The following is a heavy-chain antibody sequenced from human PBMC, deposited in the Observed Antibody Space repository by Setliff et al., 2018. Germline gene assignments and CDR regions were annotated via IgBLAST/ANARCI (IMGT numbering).Heavy chain of an antibody. Sequence: ASVKVSCKASGYTFTRYAISWVRQAPGQGPEWMGWISAYNGNTNYALKLQDRVIMTADTSTNTVYLDLRSLRSDESAMYYCTRCQRAWSYCGQGTLVTVSS. J-gene: IGHJ4*02. CDR1: GYTFTRYA. V-gene: IGHV1-18*01. CDR2: ISAYNGNT. D-gene: IGHD6-19*01. CDR3: TRCQRAWSY.